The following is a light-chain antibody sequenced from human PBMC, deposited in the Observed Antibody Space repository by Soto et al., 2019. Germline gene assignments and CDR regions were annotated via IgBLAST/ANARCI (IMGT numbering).Light chain of an antibody. V-gene: IGKV3-11*01. CDR2: DAF. J-gene: IGKJ4*01. Sequence: EIVLTQSTAILSLSPGERATLSCRASQTITITNLAWYQQKSGQAPRLLIYDAFNRATGIPARFSGSGSGTDFTLTISSLEPEDFAVYYCQQRNDWPLTFGGGTKVEI. CDR3: QQRNDWPLT. CDR1: QTITITN.